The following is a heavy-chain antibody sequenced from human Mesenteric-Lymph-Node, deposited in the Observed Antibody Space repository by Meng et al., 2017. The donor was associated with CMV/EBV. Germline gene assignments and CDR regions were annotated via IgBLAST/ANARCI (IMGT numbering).Heavy chain of an antibody. CDR2: ISGGGDRT. V-gene: IGHV3-23*01. J-gene: IGHJ4*02. CDR1: FTFSTYA. CDR3: ARDDGCSSTSCYGTIDY. D-gene: IGHD2-2*01. Sequence: FTFSTYAMSWVRQAPGKGLEWVSAISGGGDRTYYAGSVKGRFTISRDNSMNTLYLQMNSLRAEDTAVYYCARDDGCSSTSCYGTIDYWGQGTLVTVSS.